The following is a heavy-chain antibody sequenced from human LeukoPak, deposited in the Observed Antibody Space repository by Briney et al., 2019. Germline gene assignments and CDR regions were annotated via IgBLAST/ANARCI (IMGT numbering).Heavy chain of an antibody. CDR1: GFTFDDYA. CDR3: AKDIADDILTGYYTPRAFDI. D-gene: IGHD3-9*01. J-gene: IGHJ3*02. CDR2: ISWNSGSI. V-gene: IGHV3-9*01. Sequence: QSGGSLRLSCAASGFTFDDYAMHWVRQAPGKGLEWVSGISWNSGSIGYADSVKGRFTISRDNAKNSLYLQVNSLRAEDTALYYCAKDIADDILTGYYTPRAFDIWGQGTMVTVSS.